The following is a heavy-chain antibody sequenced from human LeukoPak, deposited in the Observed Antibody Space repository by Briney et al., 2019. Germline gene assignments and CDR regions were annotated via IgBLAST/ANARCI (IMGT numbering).Heavy chain of an antibody. CDR1: GFTFSSYA. D-gene: IGHD6-19*01. Sequence: LSGGSLRLSCAASGFTFSSYAMSWVRQAPGKGLEWVSAISGSGGSTYYADSVKGRFTISRDSSKNTLYLQMSSLRAEDTAVYYCAKDYEGFSAVAGFDYWGQGTLVTVSS. V-gene: IGHV3-23*01. CDR2: ISGSGGST. J-gene: IGHJ4*02. CDR3: AKDYEGFSAVAGFDY.